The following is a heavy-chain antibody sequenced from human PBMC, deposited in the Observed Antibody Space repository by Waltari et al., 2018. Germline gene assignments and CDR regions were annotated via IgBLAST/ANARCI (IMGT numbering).Heavy chain of an antibody. CDR1: GYTLTELS. V-gene: IGHV1-24*01. Sequence: QVQLVQSGAEVKKPGASVKVSCKVSGYTLTELSMHWVRQAPGKGLEWMGGFDPEDGETTYAPKFQVRVTMTEDTSTDTAYMELSSLRSEDTAVYYCATEKKVVRGFDYWGQGTLVTVSS. CDR2: FDPEDGET. J-gene: IGHJ4*02. D-gene: IGHD2-15*01. CDR3: ATEKKVVRGFDY.